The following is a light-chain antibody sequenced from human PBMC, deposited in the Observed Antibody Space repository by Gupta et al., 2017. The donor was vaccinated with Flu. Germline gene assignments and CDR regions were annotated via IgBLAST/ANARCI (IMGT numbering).Light chain of an antibody. CDR3: ETWDSRLSAVL. CDR2: EDT. V-gene: IGLV1-51*02. Sequence: YQQFPGRVPKLLIFEDTYRPSGIPDRSSGSKSGTSATLGITGLQSGDEADYYCETWDSRLSAVLFGGGTKLIVL. J-gene: IGLJ2*01.